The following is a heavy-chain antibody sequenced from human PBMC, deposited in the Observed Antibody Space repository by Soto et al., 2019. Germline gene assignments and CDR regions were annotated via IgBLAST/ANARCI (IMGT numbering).Heavy chain of an antibody. CDR1: GGSISSYY. V-gene: IGHV4-4*07. CDR2: IYTSGSP. CDR3: ARKSQYCSGGSCYNYYYYGMDV. D-gene: IGHD2-15*01. Sequence: SETLSLTCTVSGGSISSYYWSWIRQPAGKGLEWIGRIYTSGSPNYNPSLKSRFTMSVDTSKDQLSLRLSAVTAAGTAVYYCARKSQYCSGGSCYNYYYYGMDVWGQGTTVTVSS. J-gene: IGHJ6*02.